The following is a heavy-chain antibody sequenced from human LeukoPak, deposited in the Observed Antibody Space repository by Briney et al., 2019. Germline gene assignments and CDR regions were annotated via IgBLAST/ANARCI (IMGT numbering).Heavy chain of an antibody. J-gene: IGHJ6*03. CDR1: GGSIISGDYY. Sequence: SETLSLTCSLSGGSIISGDYYWSWIRQPPGQGLEWIGYIYHSGRTYYNPSLKSRATISIDTSKNQFSLRLNSVTATDTAVYYCAGGYYFYYMDVWGNGTTVTVSS. CDR2: IYHSGRT. V-gene: IGHV4-30-4*08. CDR3: AGGYYFYYMDV. D-gene: IGHD2-15*01.